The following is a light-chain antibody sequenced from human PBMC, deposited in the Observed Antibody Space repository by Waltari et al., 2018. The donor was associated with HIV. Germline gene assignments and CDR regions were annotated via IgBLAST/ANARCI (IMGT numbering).Light chain of an antibody. J-gene: IGLJ3*02. CDR1: SSDVGSYNF. CDR2: EVS. Sequence: QSALTQPASVSGSPGQSITISCAGTSSDVGSYNFVSWYQQHPGKAPKLIISEVSKRPSGVSNRFSGSKSGNTASLTISGLQAEDEADYYCCSYAGSITPWVFGGGTKLTVL. CDR3: CSYAGSITPWV. V-gene: IGLV2-23*02.